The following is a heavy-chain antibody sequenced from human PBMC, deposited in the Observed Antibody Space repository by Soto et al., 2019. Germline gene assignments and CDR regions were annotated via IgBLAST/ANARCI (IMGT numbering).Heavy chain of an antibody. CDR2: IYPGDSDT. J-gene: IGHJ4*02. CDR3: ARVDKYCSSTSCFDY. Sequence: GESLKISCKGSGYSFTSYWIGWVRQMPGKGLEWMGIIYPGDSDTRYSPSFQGQVTISADKSISTAYLQWSSLKASDTAMYYCARVDKYCSSTSCFDYWGQGTLVTVSS. CDR1: GYSFTSYW. D-gene: IGHD2-2*01. V-gene: IGHV5-51*01.